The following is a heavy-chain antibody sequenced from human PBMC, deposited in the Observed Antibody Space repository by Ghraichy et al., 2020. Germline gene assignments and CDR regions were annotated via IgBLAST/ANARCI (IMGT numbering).Heavy chain of an antibody. CDR2: IKEDGSDK. Sequence: GESLNISCVASGFTFNIFKMTWVRQAPGKGLEWVANIKEDGSDKFYVGSVKGRFSISRDNTKNSLSLQMNSLRAEDTAIYYCARVPGGGDGGFIDSWGQGTRVTVSS. D-gene: IGHD2-8*02. CDR3: ARVPGGGDGGFIDS. CDR1: GFTFNIFK. V-gene: IGHV3-7*03. J-gene: IGHJ4*02.